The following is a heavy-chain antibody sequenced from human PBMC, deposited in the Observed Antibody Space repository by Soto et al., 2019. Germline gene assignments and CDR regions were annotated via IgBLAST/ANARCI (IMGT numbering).Heavy chain of an antibody. CDR3: ARQGYYYYYMDV. J-gene: IGHJ6*03. Sequence: PSETLSLTCTVSGGSVSSYYWSWIRQSPGKGLEWIGYIYYSGSTKYKPSLKSRVTISVDTSKNQFSLKLSSVTAADTAVYYCARQGYYYYYMDVWGKGTTVTVSS. CDR1: GGSVSSYY. CDR2: IYYSGST. V-gene: IGHV4-59*08.